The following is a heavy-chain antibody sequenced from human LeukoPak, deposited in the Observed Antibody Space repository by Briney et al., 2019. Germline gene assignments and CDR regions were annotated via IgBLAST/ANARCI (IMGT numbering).Heavy chain of an antibody. CDR1: SASISTYY. D-gene: IGHD3-3*01. CDR2: IYHSGPS. J-gene: IGHJ4*02. V-gene: IGHV4-59*12. CDR3: ARLITIFGVVIKPSLFDY. Sequence: PSETLSLTCTVSSASISTYYWSWIRQPPGKGLEWISYIYHSGPSNYNPSLKSRVAMSVDTSKNQFSLKLSSVAAADTAVYYCARLITIFGVVIKPSLFDYWGQGTLVTVSS.